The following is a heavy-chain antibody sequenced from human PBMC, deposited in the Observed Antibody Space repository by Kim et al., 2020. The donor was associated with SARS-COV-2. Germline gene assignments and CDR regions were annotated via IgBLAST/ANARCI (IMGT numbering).Heavy chain of an antibody. CDR3: IRDAAGS. J-gene: IGHJ4*02. D-gene: IGHD3-10*01. CDR2: EGGTT. Sequence: EGGTTDYAAPVNGRFTISRDDSENTVYLQMNSLKIEDTAVYYCIRDAAGSGGQGILVTVSS. V-gene: IGHV3-15*01.